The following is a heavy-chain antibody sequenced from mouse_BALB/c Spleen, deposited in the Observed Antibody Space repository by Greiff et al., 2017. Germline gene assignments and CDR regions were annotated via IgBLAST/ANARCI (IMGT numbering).Heavy chain of an antibody. Sequence: VQLKESGPSLVKPSQTLSLTCSVTGDSITSGYWNWIRKFPGNKLEYMGYISYSGSTYYNPSLKSRISITRDTSKNQYYLQLNSVTTEDTATYYCASLITTATDWYFDVWGAGTTVTVSS. D-gene: IGHD1-2*01. V-gene: IGHV3-8*02. CDR3: ASLITTATDWYFDV. J-gene: IGHJ1*01. CDR1: GDSITSGY. CDR2: ISYSGST.